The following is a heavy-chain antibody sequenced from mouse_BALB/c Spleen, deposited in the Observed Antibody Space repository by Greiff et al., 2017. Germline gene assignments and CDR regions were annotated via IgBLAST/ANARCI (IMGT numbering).Heavy chain of an antibody. V-gene: IGHV1S22*01. CDR2: IYPGSGST. CDR1: GYTFTSYW. Sequence: LKQPGSELVRPGASVKLSCKASGYTFTSYWMHWVKQRPGQGLEWIGNIYPGSGSTNYDEKFKSKATLTVDTSSSTAYMQLSSLTSEDSAVYYCTRTSSTMITPFAYWGQGTLVTVSA. J-gene: IGHJ3*01. CDR3: TRTSSTMITPFAY. D-gene: IGHD2-4*01.